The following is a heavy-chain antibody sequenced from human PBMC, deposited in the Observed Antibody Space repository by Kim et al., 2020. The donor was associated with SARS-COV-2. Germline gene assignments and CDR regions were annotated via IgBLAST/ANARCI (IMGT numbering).Heavy chain of an antibody. CDR3: AGASLHDYGDQAGYYYYGMDV. CDR1: GYSISSGYY. Sequence: SETLSLTCTVSGYSISSGYYWGWIRQPPGKGLEWIGSIYHSGSTYYNPSLKSRVTISVDTSKNQFSLKLSSVTAADTAVYYCAGASLHDYGDQAGYYYYGMDVWGQGTTVTVSS. J-gene: IGHJ6*02. D-gene: IGHD4-17*01. V-gene: IGHV4-38-2*02. CDR2: IYHSGST.